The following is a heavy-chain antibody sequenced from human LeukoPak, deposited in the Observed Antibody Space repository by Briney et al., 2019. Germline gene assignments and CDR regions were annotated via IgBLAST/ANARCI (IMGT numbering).Heavy chain of an antibody. CDR2: IIPIFGTA. CDR3: ATEGWELLGY. CDR1: GYTFTGYY. J-gene: IGHJ4*02. D-gene: IGHD1-26*01. Sequence: SVKVSCKASGYTFTGYYMHWVRQAPGQGLEWMGGIIPIFGTANYAQKFQGRVTITTDESTSTAYMELSSLRSEDTAVYYCATEGWELLGYWGQGTLVTVSS. V-gene: IGHV1-69*05.